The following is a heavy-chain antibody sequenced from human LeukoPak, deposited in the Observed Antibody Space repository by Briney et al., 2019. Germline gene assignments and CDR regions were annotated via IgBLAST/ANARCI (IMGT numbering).Heavy chain of an antibody. D-gene: IGHD5-18*01. CDR3: ARVLGYGPDY. J-gene: IGHJ4*02. V-gene: IGHV4-30-2*01. Sequence: SQTLSLTCTVSGGSISSGGYYWSWIRQPPGKGLEWIGYIYHSGSTYYNPSLKSRVTISVDRSKNQFSLKLSSVTAADTAVYYCARVLGYGPDYWGQGTLVTVSS. CDR2: IYHSGST. CDR1: GGSISSGGYY.